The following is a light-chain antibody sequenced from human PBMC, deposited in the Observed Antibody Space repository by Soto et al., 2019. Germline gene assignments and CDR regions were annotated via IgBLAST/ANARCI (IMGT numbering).Light chain of an antibody. V-gene: IGLV3-21*02. J-gene: IGLJ1*01. CDR3: QVWDSSSDHHV. CDR2: GDT. CDR1: NIASKN. Sequence: SYELTQPPSVSVAPGQTATITCGGNNIASKNVHWYQQKPGQAPLLVVYGDTDRPSGIPERISGSNSGNTATLTISGVEAGDEADYYCQVWDSSSDHHVFGTGTKVTVL.